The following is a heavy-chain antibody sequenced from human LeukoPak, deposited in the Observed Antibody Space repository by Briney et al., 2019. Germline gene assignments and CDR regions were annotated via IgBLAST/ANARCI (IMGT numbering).Heavy chain of an antibody. Sequence: PSETLSLTCTVSGGSISGYYWSWIRQPPGKGLECIGYIYYSGSTNYNPSLKSRVTISVDTSRNQFSLKLTSVTAADTAVYYCAKVSDRDSSGYYWGFESWGQGALIPDSS. V-gene: IGHV4-59*08. J-gene: IGHJ4*02. D-gene: IGHD3-22*01. CDR2: IYYSGST. CDR3: AKVSDRDSSGYYWGFES. CDR1: GGSISGYY.